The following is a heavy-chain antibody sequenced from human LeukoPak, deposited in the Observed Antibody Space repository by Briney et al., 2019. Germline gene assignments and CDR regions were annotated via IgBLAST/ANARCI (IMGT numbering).Heavy chain of an antibody. D-gene: IGHD2-8*01. J-gene: IGHJ5*02. CDR3: ARVGYCTNGICYPNWFDP. CDR2: IYYSGST. Sequence: SETLSLTCTVSGGSISSYYWSWIRQPPGKGLEWIGYIYYSGSTNYNPSLKSRVTISVDTSKNQFSLKLSSVTASDTAVYYCARVGYCTNGICYPNWFDPWGQGTLVTVSS. V-gene: IGHV4-59*01. CDR1: GGSISSYY.